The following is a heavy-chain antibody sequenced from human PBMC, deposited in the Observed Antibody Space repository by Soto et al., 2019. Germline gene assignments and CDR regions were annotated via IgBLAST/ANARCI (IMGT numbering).Heavy chain of an antibody. J-gene: IGHJ4*02. CDR2: IYYSGST. CDR3: ARDGYYYDSSGYQRVYYFDY. Sequence: SETLSLTCTVSGGSISSYYWSWIRQPPGEGLEGIGYIYYSGSTNYNPSLKSRVTISVDTSKNQFSLKLSSVTAADTAVYYCARDGYYYDSSGYQRVYYFDYWGQGTLVTVSS. V-gene: IGHV4-59*01. CDR1: GGSISSYY. D-gene: IGHD3-22*01.